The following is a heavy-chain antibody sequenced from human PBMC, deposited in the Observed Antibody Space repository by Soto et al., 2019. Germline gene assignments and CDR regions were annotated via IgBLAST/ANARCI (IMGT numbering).Heavy chain of an antibody. CDR3: ARVVPAANLVDYYGRDV. Sequence: ASVKVSCKASGYTFTSYDINWVRQATGQGLEWMGWMNPNSGNTGYAQKFQGRVTMTRNTSISTAYMELSSLRSEDTAVYYCARVVPAANLVDYYGRDVCGQGTTVTVSS. V-gene: IGHV1-8*01. CDR2: MNPNSGNT. CDR1: GYTFTSYD. J-gene: IGHJ6*02. D-gene: IGHD2-2*01.